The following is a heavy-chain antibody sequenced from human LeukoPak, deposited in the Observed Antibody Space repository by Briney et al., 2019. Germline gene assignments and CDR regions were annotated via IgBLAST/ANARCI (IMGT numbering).Heavy chain of an antibody. V-gene: IGHV1-18*01. J-gene: IGHJ4*02. CDR2: ISAYNGNT. CDR1: GYTFNRYG. Sequence: VKVSCKASGYTFNRYGFSWVRQAPGQGLEWLGWISAYNGNTNYAQKVQDRVTMTTDTSTSTAYMELRSLSSDDTAVYFCARTHDYNNYPDYWGQGTLVAVSS. CDR3: ARTHDYNNYPDY. D-gene: IGHD5-24*01.